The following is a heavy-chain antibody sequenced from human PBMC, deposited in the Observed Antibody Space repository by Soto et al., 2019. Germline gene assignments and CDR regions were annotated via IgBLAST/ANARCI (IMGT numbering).Heavy chain of an antibody. Sequence: QVQLQESGPGLVRPSETLSLTCTVSGGSVTTGSYNWSWIWRPPGKGLEWIGNIFFTVITHYNPSLNNRVTMSVNTSMTQFPLTVPSVPSAGTGVCYCASNGHGMVVWGQGAMVTVSS. CDR1: GGSVTTGSYN. CDR3: ASNGHGMVV. D-gene: IGHD2-8*01. J-gene: IGHJ6*02. CDR2: IFFTVIT. V-gene: IGHV4-61*01.